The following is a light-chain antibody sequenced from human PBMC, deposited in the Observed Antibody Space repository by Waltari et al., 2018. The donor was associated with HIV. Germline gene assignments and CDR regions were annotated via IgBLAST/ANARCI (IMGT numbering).Light chain of an antibody. Sequence: QSVLTQPPSVSAAPGATVIISCSGSSPHIGNNYVSWYQQLPGTAPKLFIYDDDLRHSGIPDRFSGSRSGTSATLGITGLQTGDEADYYCGTWDTTLSAVVFGGGTKLTVL. CDR1: SPHIGNNY. J-gene: IGLJ2*01. V-gene: IGLV1-51*01. CDR3: GTWDTTLSAVV. CDR2: DDD.